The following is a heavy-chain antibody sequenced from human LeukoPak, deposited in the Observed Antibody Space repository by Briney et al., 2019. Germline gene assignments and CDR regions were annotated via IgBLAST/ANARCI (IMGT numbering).Heavy chain of an antibody. J-gene: IGHJ4*02. CDR3: VKGRTVTTFNYFDY. Sequence: PGGSLRLSCAASGFTSSDYYMSWIRQAPGKGLEWVSYISSSSSYTNYADSVKGRFTISRDNAKNSLYLQMNSLRAEDTAVYYCVKGRTVTTFNYFDYWGQGILVTVSS. D-gene: IGHD4-17*01. V-gene: IGHV3-11*05. CDR1: GFTSSDYY. CDR2: ISSSSSYT.